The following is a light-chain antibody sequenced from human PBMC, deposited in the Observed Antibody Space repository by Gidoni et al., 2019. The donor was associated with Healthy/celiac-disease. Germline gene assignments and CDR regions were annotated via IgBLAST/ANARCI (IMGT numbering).Light chain of an antibody. CDR3: QAWDSSAREV. CDR2: QDS. CDR1: KLGDKY. J-gene: IGLJ2*01. V-gene: IGLV3-1*01. Sequence: SYELTQPPSVSVSPGQTASITCSGDKLGDKYACWYPQKPGQSPVLVIYQDSKRPSGIPERFSGSNSGNTATLTISGTQAMDEADYYCQAWDSSAREVFGGGTKLTVL.